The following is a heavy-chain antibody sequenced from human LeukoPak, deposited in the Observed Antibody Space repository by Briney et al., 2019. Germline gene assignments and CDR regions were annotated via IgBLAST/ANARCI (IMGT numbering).Heavy chain of an antibody. CDR2: ISAYNGNT. V-gene: IGHV1-18*01. CDR1: GYTFTSYG. J-gene: IGHJ4*02. CDR3: ATPSGYSSSWSFDY. D-gene: IGHD6-13*01. Sequence: GASVKVCCKASGYTFTSYGISCVRQAPGQGLELMGWISAYNGNTNYAQKLQGRVTMTTDTSTSTAYMELRSLRSDDTAVYYCATPSGYSSSWSFDYWGQGTLVTVSS.